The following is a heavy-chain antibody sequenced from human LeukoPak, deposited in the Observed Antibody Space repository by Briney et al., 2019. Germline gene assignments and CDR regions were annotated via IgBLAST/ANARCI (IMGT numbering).Heavy chain of an antibody. V-gene: IGHV4-34*01. CDR3: AREHYYDILTGHYYGMDV. CDR2: INHSGST. J-gene: IGHJ6*02. CDR1: GGSFSGYY. D-gene: IGHD3-9*01. Sequence: SETLSLTCAVYGGSFSGYYWSWIRQPPGKGLEWIGEINHSGSTNYNPSLKSRVTISVDTSKNQFSLKLSSVTAADTAVYYCAREHYYDILTGHYYGMDVWGQGTTVTVSS.